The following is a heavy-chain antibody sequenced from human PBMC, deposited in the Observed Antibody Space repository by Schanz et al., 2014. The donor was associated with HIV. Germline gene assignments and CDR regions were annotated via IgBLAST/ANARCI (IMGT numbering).Heavy chain of an antibody. D-gene: IGHD3-22*01. CDR2: ISWNSGSI. CDR3: AKVLIPMIAVLYYGMDV. CDR1: GFTFDEYA. J-gene: IGHJ6*02. V-gene: IGHV3-9*01. Sequence: EVQLVESGGGLVQPGRSLRLSCAASGFTFDEYAMHWVRQAPGKGLEWVSSISWNSGSIDYADSAKGRFTISRDNAKNSLYLQMNSLRAEDTAVYYCAKVLIPMIAVLYYGMDVWGQGTTVTVSS.